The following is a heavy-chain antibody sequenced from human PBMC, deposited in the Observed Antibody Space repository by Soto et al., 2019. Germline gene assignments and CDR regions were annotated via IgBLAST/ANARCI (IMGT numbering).Heavy chain of an antibody. CDR3: ARGAPYYYDSSGRLDY. CDR2: IYSGGST. D-gene: IGHD3-22*01. Sequence: EVQLVETGGGLIQPGGSLRLSCAASGFTVSSNYMSWVRQAPGKGLEWVSVIYSGGSTYYADSVKGRFTISRDNPKNTLYLQMNSLRAEDTAVYYCARGAPYYYDSSGRLDYWGQGTLVTVSS. V-gene: IGHV3-53*02. J-gene: IGHJ4*02. CDR1: GFTVSSNY.